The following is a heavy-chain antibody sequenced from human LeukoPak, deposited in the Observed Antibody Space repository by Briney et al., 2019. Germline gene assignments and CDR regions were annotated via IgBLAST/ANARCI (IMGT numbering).Heavy chain of an antibody. V-gene: IGHV1-2*02. Sequence: ASVKVSCKASGYTFTVYYMHWVRQAPGQGLEWMGWINPNSGGTNYAQKFQGRVTMTRDTSISTAYMELSRLRSDDTAVYYCASATYYYDSSGYFIGKTNYYFDYWGQGTLVTVSS. CDR1: GYTFTVYY. D-gene: IGHD3-22*01. CDR2: INPNSGGT. CDR3: ASATYYYDSSGYFIGKTNYYFDY. J-gene: IGHJ4*02.